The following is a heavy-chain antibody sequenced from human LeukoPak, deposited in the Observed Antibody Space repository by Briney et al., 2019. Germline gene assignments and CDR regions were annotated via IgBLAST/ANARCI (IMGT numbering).Heavy chain of an antibody. Sequence: QPGRSLRLSCAASGFTFDDYAMHWVRQAPGKGLEWVSGISWNSGSIGYADSVKGRFTISRDNAKNSLYLQMNSLRAEDTAVYYCASVGWYQDYWGQGTLVAVSS. D-gene: IGHD6-19*01. V-gene: IGHV3-9*01. CDR2: ISWNSGSI. CDR1: GFTFDDYA. J-gene: IGHJ4*02. CDR3: ASVGWYQDY.